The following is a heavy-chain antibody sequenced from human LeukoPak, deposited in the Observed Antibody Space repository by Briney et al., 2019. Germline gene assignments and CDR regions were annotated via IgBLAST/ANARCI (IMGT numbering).Heavy chain of an antibody. CDR1: GFTFSSYS. D-gene: IGHD2-2*02. CDR2: ISGGSSYI. CDR3: ARLIVVVPTSTPPVGHSADY. Sequence: GGSLRLSCAASGFTFSSYSMNWVRQAPGKGLEWVSSISGGSSYIYYADSVKGRFTISRDNAKNSLYLQMNSLRAEDTAVYYCARLIVVVPTSTPPVGHSADYWGRGTLVTASS. V-gene: IGHV3-21*01. J-gene: IGHJ4*02.